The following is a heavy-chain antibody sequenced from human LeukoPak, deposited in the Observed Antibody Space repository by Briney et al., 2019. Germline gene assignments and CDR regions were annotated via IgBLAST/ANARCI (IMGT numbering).Heavy chain of an antibody. CDR3: AAVKAVAGTGGYFDY. V-gene: IGHV1-58*01. CDR1: GFTFTSSA. Sequence: ASVKVSCKASGFTFTSSAVQWVRQARGQRLEWIGWIVVGSGNTNYAQKFQERVTITRDMSTSTAYMELSSLRSEDTAVYYCAAVKAVAGTGGYFDYWGQGTLVTVSS. CDR2: IVVGSGNT. J-gene: IGHJ4*02. D-gene: IGHD6-19*01.